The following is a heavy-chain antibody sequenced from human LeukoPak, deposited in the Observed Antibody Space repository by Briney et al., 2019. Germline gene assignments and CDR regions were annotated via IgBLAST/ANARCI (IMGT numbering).Heavy chain of an antibody. Sequence: SETLSLTCTVSGYSISNGYYWGWIRPPPGKGLEWIGNIYQSGSTYYNPSLKSRVTISVDTSKNQFSLKLSSVTAADTAVYYCARELLSGDPSIGNWGQGTLVTVSS. CDR3: ARELLSGDPSIGN. CDR2: IYQSGST. D-gene: IGHD7-27*01. J-gene: IGHJ4*02. CDR1: GYSISNGYY. V-gene: IGHV4-38-2*02.